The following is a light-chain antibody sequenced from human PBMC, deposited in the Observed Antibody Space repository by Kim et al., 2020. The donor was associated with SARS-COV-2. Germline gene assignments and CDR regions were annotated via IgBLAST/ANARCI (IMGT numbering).Light chain of an antibody. CDR1: TSNIGAGYD. V-gene: IGLV1-40*01. Sequence: QRVTTSSTGGTSNIGAGYDVHWYQQLPGPAPKLLIYGDTNRPSGVPDRFSGSKSGTSASLAITGLQAEDEADYYCQSYDSSLGGSVFGGGTQLTVL. CDR3: QSYDSSLGGSV. J-gene: IGLJ3*02. CDR2: GDT.